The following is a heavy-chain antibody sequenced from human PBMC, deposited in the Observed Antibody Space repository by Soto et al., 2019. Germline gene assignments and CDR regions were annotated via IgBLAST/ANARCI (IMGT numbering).Heavy chain of an antibody. CDR3: ARMVRGYSYGFYCDY. CDR1: GGTFSSYT. J-gene: IGHJ4*02. V-gene: IGHV1-69*02. CDR2: IIPILGIA. Sequence: QVQLVQSGAEVKKPGSSVKVSCKASGGTFSSYTISWVRQAPGQGLEWMGRIIPILGIANYAQKFQGRVTITADKSTSTAYMELSSLRSEDTAVYYCARMVRGYSYGFYCDYWGQGTLVTVSS. D-gene: IGHD5-18*01.